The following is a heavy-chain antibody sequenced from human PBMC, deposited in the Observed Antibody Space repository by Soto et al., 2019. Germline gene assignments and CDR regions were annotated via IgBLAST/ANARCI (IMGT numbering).Heavy chain of an antibody. CDR2: IYYSGNT. CDR3: ARTPVDTSMIYWLDP. D-gene: IGHD5-18*01. Sequence: SETLSLTCTVSGGSVSSGDYYWSWIRQPPGKGLEWIGYIYYSGNTNYNPSLKSRVIISVDTSKNLFSLKLTSVTAADTAVYYCARTPVDTSMIYWLDPWGQGTLVTVSS. V-gene: IGHV4-61*08. J-gene: IGHJ5*02. CDR1: GGSVSSGDYY.